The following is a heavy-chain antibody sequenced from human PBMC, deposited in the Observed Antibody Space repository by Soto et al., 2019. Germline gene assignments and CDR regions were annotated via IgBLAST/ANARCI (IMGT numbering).Heavy chain of an antibody. CDR3: ARRVPIAGLFDY. Sequence: PSETPSLTCTVSGGSIRSGGYYWSWIRQHPGKGLEWIGYISYSGTTYYNPSLESRVTISADTSKNQFSLKLTSVTAADTAVYYCARRVPIAGLFDYWGQGTLVTVSS. V-gene: IGHV4-31*03. D-gene: IGHD6-13*01. CDR1: GGSIRSGGYY. J-gene: IGHJ4*02. CDR2: ISYSGTT.